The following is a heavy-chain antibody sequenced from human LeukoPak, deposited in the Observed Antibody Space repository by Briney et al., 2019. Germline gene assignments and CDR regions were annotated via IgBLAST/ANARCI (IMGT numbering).Heavy chain of an antibody. CDR2: MNPNSGNT. Sequence: ASVKVSCKASGYTFTSYDINWVRQATGQELDWMGWMNPNSGNTDYAQKFQGRVTMTMNTSISTAYMELSRLRSEDTAVYYCARGNGLRYFEMDVWGKGTTVTISS. J-gene: IGHJ6*04. V-gene: IGHV1-8*01. CDR3: ARGNGLRYFEMDV. CDR1: GYTFTSYD. D-gene: IGHD3-9*01.